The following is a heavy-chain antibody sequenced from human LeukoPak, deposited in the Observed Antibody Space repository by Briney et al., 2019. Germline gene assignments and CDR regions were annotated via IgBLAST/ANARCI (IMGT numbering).Heavy chain of an antibody. CDR3: AKELAKARLGGSDAFDI. Sequence: PGGSLRLSCATPGFLLSRYWMSWVRQAPGKGLEWVSAISGSGGSTYYADSVKGRFTISRDNSKNTLYLQMNSLRAEDTAVYYCAKELAKARLGGSDAFDIWGQGTMVTVSS. D-gene: IGHD6-6*01. CDR1: GFLLSRYW. J-gene: IGHJ3*02. V-gene: IGHV3-23*01. CDR2: ISGSGGST.